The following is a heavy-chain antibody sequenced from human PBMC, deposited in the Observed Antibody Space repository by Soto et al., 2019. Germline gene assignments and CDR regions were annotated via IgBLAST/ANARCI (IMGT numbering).Heavy chain of an antibody. V-gene: IGHV1-18*01. CDR2: ISAYNGNT. Sequence: QVQLVQSGGEVKKPGASVKVSCKTSGYSFTTYGISWVRQAPGQGLEWMGWISAYNGNTNYAQKLQGRVTMTTDTSTSTAYMEQRSLRSEDTAVYYFAREGPAPYYYYGMDVWGQGSTVTVSS. CDR1: GYSFTTYG. J-gene: IGHJ6*02. CDR3: AREGPAPYYYYGMDV.